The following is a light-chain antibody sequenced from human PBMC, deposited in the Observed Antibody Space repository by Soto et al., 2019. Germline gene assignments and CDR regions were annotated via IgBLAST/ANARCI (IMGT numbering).Light chain of an antibody. CDR3: CSYAGSYTYV. J-gene: IGLJ1*01. V-gene: IGLV2-11*01. CDR1: SSEVGGYNY. CDR2: DVS. Sequence: QSVLTQPRSVSGSPGQSVTVSCTGTSSEVGGYNYVSWYQQHPGKAPKLMIYDVSKRPSGVPDRFSGSKSGNTASLTISGLQAEDEADYSCCSYAGSYTYVFGTGTKVTVL.